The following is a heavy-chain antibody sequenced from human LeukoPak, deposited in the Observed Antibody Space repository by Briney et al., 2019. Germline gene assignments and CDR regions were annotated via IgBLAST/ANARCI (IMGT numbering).Heavy chain of an antibody. Sequence: ASVKVSCKASGGTFSSYAISWVRQAPGQGLEWMGRIIPILGIANYAQKFQGRVTITADKSTSTAYMELSSLRSEDTAVHYCARDLNRYYDFWSGLEWWGQGTLVTVSS. CDR1: GGTFSSYA. CDR2: IIPILGIA. D-gene: IGHD3-3*01. J-gene: IGHJ4*02. V-gene: IGHV1-69*04. CDR3: ARDLNRYYDFWSGLEW.